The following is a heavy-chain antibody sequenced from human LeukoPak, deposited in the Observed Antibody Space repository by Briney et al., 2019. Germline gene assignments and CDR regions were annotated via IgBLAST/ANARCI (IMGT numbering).Heavy chain of an antibody. D-gene: IGHD5-12*01. Sequence: TGGSLRLSCAASGFTLSSYGMHWVRQAPGKGLEWVTLISYDGSNKYYADSVKGRFIISRDNSNNTLYLQMNSLRPEDTAVYYCAKASGYDSFLDYWGQGTLVTVSS. CDR1: GFTLSSYG. J-gene: IGHJ4*02. V-gene: IGHV3-30*18. CDR3: AKASGYDSFLDY. CDR2: ISYDGSNK.